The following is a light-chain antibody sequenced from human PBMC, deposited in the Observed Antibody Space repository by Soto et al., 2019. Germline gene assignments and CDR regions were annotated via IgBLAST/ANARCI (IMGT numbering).Light chain of an antibody. CDR2: KAS. CDR1: QSISSW. J-gene: IGKJ1*01. CDR3: PPYNDNRT. Sequence: DIQMTQSLSTLSASVGDRVNITCRASQSISSWLAWYQQKPGKAPKLLIYKASTLQSGVPSRFSGSGSGTEFTLAISSLQPDDTPTYYCPPYNDNRTFVQAT. V-gene: IGKV1-5*03.